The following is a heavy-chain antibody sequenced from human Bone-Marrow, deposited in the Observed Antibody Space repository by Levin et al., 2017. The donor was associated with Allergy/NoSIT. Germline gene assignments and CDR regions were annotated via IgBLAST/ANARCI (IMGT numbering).Heavy chain of an antibody. Sequence: SETLSLTCTVSGGSLSSSSYYWGWIRQPPGKGLEWIGSVYYSGSTYYNPSLKSRVTISVDTSKNQFSLKLRSVTGSDTAVYYCASIRWYFDVWGRGTLVTVYS. V-gene: IGHV4-39*01. CDR3: ASIRWYFDV. CDR1: GGSLSSSSYY. J-gene: IGHJ2*01. CDR2: VYYSGST.